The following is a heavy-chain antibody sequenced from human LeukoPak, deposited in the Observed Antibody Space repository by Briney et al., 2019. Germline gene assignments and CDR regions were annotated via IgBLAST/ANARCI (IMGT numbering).Heavy chain of an antibody. J-gene: IGHJ5*02. V-gene: IGHV4-4*02. CDR3: ARDGPGYCSGGSCYSWFDP. Sequence: SETLSLTCAVSGGSISSSNWWSWVRQPPGKGLEWIGEIYHSGSTNYNPSLKSRATISVDKSKNQFSLKLSSVTAADTAVYYCARDGPGYCSGGSCYSWFDPWGQGTLVTVSS. D-gene: IGHD2-15*01. CDR1: GGSISSSNW. CDR2: IYHSGST.